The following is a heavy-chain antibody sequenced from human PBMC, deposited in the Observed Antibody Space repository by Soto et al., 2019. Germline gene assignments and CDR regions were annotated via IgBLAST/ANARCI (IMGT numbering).Heavy chain of an antibody. CDR3: AKVHCGRASFSRVEY. CDR2: TSGGGDTT. Sequence: EVQLLQSGGGLVQPGGSLRLSCAASGFTYSSTDMAWVRQAPGRGLEWVSATSGGGDTTFYADSVRGRFTISRDNSRNTLYLQMNSLRAEDTAVYYCAKVHCGRASFSRVEYWGQGTLVTVSS. CDR1: GFTYSSTD. D-gene: IGHD2-21*01. J-gene: IGHJ4*02. V-gene: IGHV3-23*01.